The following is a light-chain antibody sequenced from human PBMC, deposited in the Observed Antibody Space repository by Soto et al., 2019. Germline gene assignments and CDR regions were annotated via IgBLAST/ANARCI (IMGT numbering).Light chain of an antibody. Sequence: ILLTRFPVTLSVSPWERATRSSRASQSVSSNLAWYQQKPGQAPSLLIYGAFTRATGIPATFSGTGSGTEFTLTISSLQSEDFAVYYCQQYNDWPRTFGQGTKVDIK. V-gene: IGKV3-15*01. CDR3: QQYNDWPRT. J-gene: IGKJ1*01. CDR1: QSVSSN. CDR2: GAF.